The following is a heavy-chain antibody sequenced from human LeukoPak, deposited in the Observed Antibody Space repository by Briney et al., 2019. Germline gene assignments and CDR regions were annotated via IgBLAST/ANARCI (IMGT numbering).Heavy chain of an antibody. D-gene: IGHD5-24*01. J-gene: IGHJ4*02. CDR3: AKPLRDAGSFNYPYFDF. CDR1: GFTFTNYA. V-gene: IGHV3-23*01. Sequence: PGGSLRLSCAASGFTFTNYAMNWVRQAPGKGLEWVSDISGSSGRSYYADSVRGRFTISRDNSNNMLYLQMNSLRAEDTAAYYCAKPLRDAGSFNYPYFDFWGQGTLVTVSS. CDR2: ISGSSGRS.